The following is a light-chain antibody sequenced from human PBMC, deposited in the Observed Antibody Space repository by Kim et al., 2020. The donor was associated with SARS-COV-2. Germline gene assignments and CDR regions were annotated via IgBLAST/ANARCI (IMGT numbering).Light chain of an antibody. V-gene: IGLV3-1*01. CDR1: DLGDYY. Sequence: VSASPGTPAPITGSENDLGDYYASWYQHKTGPSPVLVIYQATKRPSGIPGRFSGSTSGSTATLTISGTQAIDEDDYYCQAWDSSVIFGGGTQLTVL. CDR3: QAWDSSVI. J-gene: IGLJ2*01. CDR2: QAT.